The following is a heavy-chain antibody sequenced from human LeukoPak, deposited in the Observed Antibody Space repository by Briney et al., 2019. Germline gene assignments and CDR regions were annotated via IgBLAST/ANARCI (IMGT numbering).Heavy chain of an antibody. D-gene: IGHD3-22*01. Sequence: ASVKVSCKASGYTFTSYGISWVRQAPGQGLEWMGWISAYNGNTNYAQKLQGRVTVTTDTSTSTAYMELRSLRSDDTAVYYCARDEDNSGRYYYYMDVWGKGTTVTVSS. CDR1: GYTFTSYG. CDR2: ISAYNGNT. J-gene: IGHJ6*03. CDR3: ARDEDNSGRYYYYMDV. V-gene: IGHV1-18*01.